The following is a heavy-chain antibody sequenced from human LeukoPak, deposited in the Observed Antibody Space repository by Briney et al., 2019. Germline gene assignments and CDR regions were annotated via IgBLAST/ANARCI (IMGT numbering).Heavy chain of an antibody. CDR2: ISYDGSNK. CDR3: ARDHYDILTGENFDY. V-gene: IGHV3-30-3*01. Sequence: GGSLRLSCAASGLTFSSYAMHWVRQAPGKGLEWVAVISYDGSNKYYADSVKGRFTISRDNSKNTLYLQMNSLRAEDTAVYYCARDHYDILTGENFDYWGQGTLVTVSS. CDR1: GLTFSSYA. J-gene: IGHJ4*02. D-gene: IGHD3-9*01.